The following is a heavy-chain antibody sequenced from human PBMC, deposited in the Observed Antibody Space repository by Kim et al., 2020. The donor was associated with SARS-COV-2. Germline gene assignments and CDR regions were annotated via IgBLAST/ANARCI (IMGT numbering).Heavy chain of an antibody. D-gene: IGHD2-2*01. J-gene: IGHJ6*02. CDR3: ARTSYCSSTSCPYYYYYGMDV. CDR1: GGSISSSNW. CDR2: IYHSGST. V-gene: IGHV4-4*02. Sequence: SETLSLTCAVSGGSISSSNWWSWVRQPPGMGLEWIGEIYHSGSTNYNPSLKSRVTISVDKSKNQFSLKLSSVTAADTAVYYCARTSYCSSTSCPYYYYYGMDVWGQGTTVTVSS.